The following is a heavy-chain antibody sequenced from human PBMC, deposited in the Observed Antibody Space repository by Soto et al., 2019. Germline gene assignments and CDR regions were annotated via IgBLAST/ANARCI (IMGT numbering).Heavy chain of an antibody. CDR3: ARDWSGRDGWDGLGGPAIKPHYYYYGMDV. V-gene: IGHV6-1*01. Sequence: SQTLSLTCAISGDSVSSNSAAWNWIRQSPSRGLEWLGRTYYRSKWYNDYAVSVKSRITINPDTSKNQFSLQLNSVTPEDTAVYYCARDWSGRDGWDGLGGPAIKPHYYYYGMDVWGQGTTVTVSS. CDR1: GDSVSSNSAA. CDR2: TYYRSKWYN. J-gene: IGHJ6*02. D-gene: IGHD2-2*01.